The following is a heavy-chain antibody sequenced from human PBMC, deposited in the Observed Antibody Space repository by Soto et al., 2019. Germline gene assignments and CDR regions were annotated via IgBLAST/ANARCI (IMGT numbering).Heavy chain of an antibody. CDR3: ARDLPPMDY. CDR1: GYTFTSYY. J-gene: IGHJ4*02. CDR2: ISAYNSNT. V-gene: IGHV1-18*01. Sequence: QVQLVQSGAEVKKPGASVKVSCKASGYTFTSYYITWVRQAPGQGLEWMGWISAYNSNTNYAQKLQGRVTMTTDTPTSTAYMDLRSLRTDDKAVYYCARDLPPMDYWGQGTLVTVSS.